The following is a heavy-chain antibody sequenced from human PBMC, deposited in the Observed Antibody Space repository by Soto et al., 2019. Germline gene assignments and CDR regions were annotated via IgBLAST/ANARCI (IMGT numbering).Heavy chain of an antibody. CDR2: INPSGGST. CDR3: ARVYSNYDFDY. CDR1: GYTFTSYY. V-gene: IGHV1-46*01. Sequence: QVQLVQSGAEVKKPGASVKVSCNASGYTFTSYYMHWVRQAPGQGLEWMGIINPSGGSTSYAQKFQGRVTMTRDTSTSTVYMELSSLRSEDTAVYYCARVYSNYDFDYWGQGTLVTVSS. J-gene: IGHJ4*02. D-gene: IGHD4-4*01.